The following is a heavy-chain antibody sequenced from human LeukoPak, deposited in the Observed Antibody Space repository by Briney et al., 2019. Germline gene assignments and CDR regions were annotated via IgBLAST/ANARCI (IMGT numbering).Heavy chain of an antibody. CDR2: IHHSGGT. V-gene: IGHV4-4*02. J-gene: IGHJ4*02. CDR3: ARAGMGGDY. CDR1: GASVSRNW. D-gene: IGHD3-16*01. Sequence: PSETLSLTCTVSGASVSRNWWSWVRQPPGKGLEWIGEIHHSGGTNYNPSLKSRVTMSLDNSNNHFSLKLSSVTAADTAVYYCARAGMGGDYWGQGTLVTVSS.